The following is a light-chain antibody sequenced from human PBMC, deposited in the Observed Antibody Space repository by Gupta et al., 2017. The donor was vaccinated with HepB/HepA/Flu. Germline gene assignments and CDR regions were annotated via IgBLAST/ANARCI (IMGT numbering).Light chain of an antibody. CDR1: SSDVGGYNY. J-gene: IGLJ3*02. CDR3: SSDASSDNWV. Sequence: SALTQPRSVSGSPGQSVTISCTGPSSDVGGYNYVSWYQQPPAKAPKLMFYDVSKRPAVVAGRFSASEAGNTASLTISVHAEEEVADYYASSDASSDNWVFGGGTKLTVL. CDR2: DVS. V-gene: IGLV2-11*01.